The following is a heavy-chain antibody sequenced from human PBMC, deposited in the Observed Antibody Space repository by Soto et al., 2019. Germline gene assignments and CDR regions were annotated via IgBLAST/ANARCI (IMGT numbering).Heavy chain of an antibody. CDR2: IYYSGST. J-gene: IGHJ6*02. V-gene: IGHV4-39*01. Sequence: PSETLSLTCTVSGGSISSSSYYWGWIRQPPGKGLEWIGSIYYSGSTYYNPSLKSRVTISVDTSKNQFSLKLSSVTAADTAVYYCATTLLYYGSDMDVWGQGTTVTVSS. CDR1: GGSISSSSYY. D-gene: IGHD3-10*01. CDR3: ATTLLYYGSDMDV.